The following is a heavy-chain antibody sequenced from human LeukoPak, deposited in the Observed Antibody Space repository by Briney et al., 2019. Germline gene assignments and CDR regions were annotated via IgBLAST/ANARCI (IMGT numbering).Heavy chain of an antibody. CDR2: ISYSGSNK. CDR1: GFTFSNYE. CDR3: TRVEGIIDY. V-gene: IGHV3-48*03. Sequence: GGSLRLSCAASGFTFSNYEMNWVRQAPGKGLEWVSYISYSGSNKHYADSVKGRFTISRDNAKNSLYLQMNSLRVEDTAVYYCTRVEGIIDYWGQGTLVTVSS. D-gene: IGHD3-16*02. J-gene: IGHJ4*02.